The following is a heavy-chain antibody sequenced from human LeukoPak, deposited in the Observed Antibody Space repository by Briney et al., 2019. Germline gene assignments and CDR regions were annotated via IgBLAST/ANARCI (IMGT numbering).Heavy chain of an antibody. J-gene: IGHJ5*02. CDR1: GGSISSYY. CDR3: ARDRYHAVTTVGWFDP. CDR2: IYTSGST. D-gene: IGHD4-17*01. V-gene: IGHV4-4*07. Sequence: PSETLSLTCTVSGGSISSYYWSWIRQPAGKGLEWIGRIYTSGSTNYNPSLKSRVTMSVDTSKNQFSLKLSSVTAADTAVYYCARDRYHAVTTVGWFDPWGQGTLVTVPS.